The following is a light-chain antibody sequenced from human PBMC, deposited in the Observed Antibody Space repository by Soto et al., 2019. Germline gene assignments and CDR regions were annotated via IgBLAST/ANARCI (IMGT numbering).Light chain of an antibody. CDR3: TSYRGSSTLV. V-gene: IGLV2-14*01. J-gene: IGLJ1*01. Sequence: QSALTQPASVSGSPGQSITISCTGTSSDVGDYYYVSWYRQHPGKAPKLMIYDVTTRPSGVSSRFSGSKSGNTASLTISGLQADDEGDYYCTSYRGSSTLVFRSGTKLTVL. CDR1: SSDVGDYYY. CDR2: DVT.